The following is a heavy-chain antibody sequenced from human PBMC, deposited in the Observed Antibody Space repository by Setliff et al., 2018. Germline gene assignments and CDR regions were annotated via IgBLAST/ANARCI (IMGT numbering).Heavy chain of an antibody. D-gene: IGHD4-17*01. V-gene: IGHV4-39*01. J-gene: IGHJ3*02. CDR3: ARHENDYGDYDDAFDI. CDR2: MYYSGKT. Sequence: PSETLSLTCTVSGGYIARSYFYWGWIRQSPGKGLEWIGTMYYSGKTFYMPSLQSRVTISADTSKNQFSLKVSSVTAADTAVYYCARHENDYGDYDDAFDIWGQGTMVTVSS. CDR1: GGYIARSYFY.